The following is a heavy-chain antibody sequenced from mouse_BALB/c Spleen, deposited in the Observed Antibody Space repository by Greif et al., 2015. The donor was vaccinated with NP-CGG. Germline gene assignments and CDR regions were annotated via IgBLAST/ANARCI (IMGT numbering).Heavy chain of an antibody. CDR2: ISSGSSTI. J-gene: IGHJ2*01. CDR3: ARDYGNYFDY. CDR1: GFTFSSFG. Sequence: EVQRVESGGGLVQPGGSRKLSCAASGFTFSSFGMHWVRQAPEKGLEWVAYISSGSSTIYYADTVKGRFTISRDNPKNTLFLQMTSLRSEDTAMYYCARDYGNYFDYWGQGTTLTVSS. V-gene: IGHV5-17*02. D-gene: IGHD2-1*01.